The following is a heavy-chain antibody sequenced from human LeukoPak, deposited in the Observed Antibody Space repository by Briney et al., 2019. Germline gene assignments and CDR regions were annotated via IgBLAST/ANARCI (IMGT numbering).Heavy chain of an antibody. CDR3: AKDTVAVVVAARGFDS. V-gene: IGHV3-9*01. Sequence: PGRSLRLSCAASGFTFDDYAMHWVRQAPGKGLEWVSGISWTSGSIAYADSVKGRFTISRDNAKNSLYLQMNSLGTEDTALYYCAKDTVAVVVAARGFDSWGQGTLVTVSS. J-gene: IGHJ4*02. CDR2: ISWTSGSI. D-gene: IGHD2-15*01. CDR1: GFTFDDYA.